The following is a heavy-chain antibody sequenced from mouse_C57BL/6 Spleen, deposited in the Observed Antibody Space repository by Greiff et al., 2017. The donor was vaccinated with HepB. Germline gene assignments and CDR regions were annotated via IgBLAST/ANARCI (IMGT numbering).Heavy chain of an antibody. J-gene: IGHJ2*01. CDR1: GYTFTSYW. D-gene: IGHD1-3*01. CDR2: INPSNGGT. Sequence: VQLQQSGTELVKPGASVKLSCKASGYTFTSYWMHWMKQRPGQGLEWIGNINPSNGGTNYNEKFKSKATLTVDKSSSTAYMQLSSLTSEDSAVYYCAREGITLYYFDYWGQGTTLTVSS. V-gene: IGHV1-53*01. CDR3: AREGITLYYFDY.